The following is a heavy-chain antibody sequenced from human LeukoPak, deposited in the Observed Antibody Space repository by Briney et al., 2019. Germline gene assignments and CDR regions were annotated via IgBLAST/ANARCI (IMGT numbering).Heavy chain of an antibody. CDR1: GGSISSSNW. Sequence: PSGTLSLTCTVSGGSISSSNWWSWVRQPPGQGLEWIGEIYHSGIINYNPSLRSRVTISVDKSKNQFSLNLSSVTAADTAVYYCARKDWNDVRAFDIWGQGTMVTVSS. CDR3: ARKDWNDVRAFDI. V-gene: IGHV4-4*02. CDR2: IYHSGII. D-gene: IGHD1-1*01. J-gene: IGHJ3*02.